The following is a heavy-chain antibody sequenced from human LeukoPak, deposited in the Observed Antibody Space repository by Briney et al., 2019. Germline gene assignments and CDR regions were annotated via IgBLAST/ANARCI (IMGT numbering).Heavy chain of an antibody. CDR2: ISWNSGSI. V-gene: IGHV3-9*01. CDR1: GFTFDDYA. J-gene: IGHJ3*02. CDR3: AKGITGRLRGSSAFDI. Sequence: GGSLRLSCAASGFTFDDYAMHWVRQAPGKGLEWVSGISWNSGSIGYADSVKGRFTISRDNAKNSLYLQMNSLRAEDTALYYCAKGITGRLRGSSAFDIWGQGTMVTVSS. D-gene: IGHD1-20*01.